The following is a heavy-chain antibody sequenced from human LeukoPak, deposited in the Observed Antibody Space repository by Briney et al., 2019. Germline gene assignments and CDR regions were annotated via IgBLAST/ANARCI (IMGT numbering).Heavy chain of an antibody. CDR3: ARGRATVTD. D-gene: IGHD4-17*01. CDR2: INHSGST. CDR1: GGSFSGYY. V-gene: IGHV4-34*01. J-gene: IGHJ4*02. Sequence: SETLSLTCAVYGGSFSGYYWSWIRQPPGKGLEWIGEINHSGSTNYNPSLKSRVTISVDTSKNQFSLKLSSVTAADTAVYYCARGRATVTDWGQGTLVTVSS.